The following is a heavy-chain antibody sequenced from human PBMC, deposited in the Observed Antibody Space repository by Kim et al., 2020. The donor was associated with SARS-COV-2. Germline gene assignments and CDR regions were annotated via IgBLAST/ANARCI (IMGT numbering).Heavy chain of an antibody. CDR3: ARRPVYNWNRQAMDV. CDR1: GGSFSGYY. J-gene: IGHJ6*02. CDR2: INHSGST. V-gene: IGHV4-34*01. Sequence: SETLSLTCAVYGGSFSGYYWSWIRQPPGKGLEWIGEINHSGSTNYNPSLKSRVTISVDTSKNQFSLKLSSVTAADTAVYYCARRPVYNWNRQAMDVWGQGTTVTVSS. D-gene: IGHD1-20*01.